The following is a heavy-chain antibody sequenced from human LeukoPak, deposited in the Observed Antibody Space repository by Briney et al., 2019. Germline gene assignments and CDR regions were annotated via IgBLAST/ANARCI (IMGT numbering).Heavy chain of an antibody. V-gene: IGHV4-39*01. CDR1: GGSISSSSYY. J-gene: IGHJ5*02. D-gene: IGHD5-12*01. CDR2: IYYSGST. CDR3: ARRGYAGWFDP. Sequence: KPSEILSLTCTASGGSISSSSYYWGWIRQPPGKGLEWIGSIYYSGSTYYNPSLKSRVTISVDTSKNQFSLKLSSVTAADTAVYYCARRGYAGWFDPWGQGTLVTVSS.